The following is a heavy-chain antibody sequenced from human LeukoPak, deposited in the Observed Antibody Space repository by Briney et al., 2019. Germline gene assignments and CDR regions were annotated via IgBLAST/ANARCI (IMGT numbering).Heavy chain of an antibody. D-gene: IGHD4-11*01. CDR2: IYYSGST. Sequence: SQTLSLTCTVSGGSISSGGYYWSWIRQHPGKGLEWIGYIYYSGSTNYNPSLKSRVTMSVDTSKNQFSLKLSSVTAADTAVYYCASEPIPTVTTGYYYMDVWGKGTTVTVSS. CDR1: GGSISSGGYY. CDR3: ASEPIPTVTTGYYYMDV. V-gene: IGHV4-31*03. J-gene: IGHJ6*03.